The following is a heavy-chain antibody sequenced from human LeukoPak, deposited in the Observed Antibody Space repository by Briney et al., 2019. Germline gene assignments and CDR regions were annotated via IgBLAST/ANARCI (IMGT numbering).Heavy chain of an antibody. V-gene: IGHV3-23*01. CDR1: GFTFSSSA. CDR3: ARPYSSGWDDWFDP. Sequence: GGSLRLSCAASGFTFSSSAMSWVRQAPGKGLEWVSSISGSGSGGSTYYADSVKGRFTISRDNSKNSLYLQMNTLRAEDTAVYYCARPYSSGWDDWFDPWGQGTQVTVSS. CDR2: ISGSGSGGST. D-gene: IGHD6-19*01. J-gene: IGHJ5*02.